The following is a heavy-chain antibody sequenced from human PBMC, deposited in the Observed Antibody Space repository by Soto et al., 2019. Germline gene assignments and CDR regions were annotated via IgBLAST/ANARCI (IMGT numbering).Heavy chain of an antibody. V-gene: IGHV4-59*08. CDR1: GGSISSYY. D-gene: IGHD6-13*01. CDR3: ASIDSSSGTFDY. Sequence: SETLSLTCTVSGGSISSYYWSWIRQPPGKGLEWIGYIYYSGSTNYNPSLKSRVTISVDTSKNQFSLKLSSVTAADTAVYYCASIDSSSGTFDYWGQGTLVTVS. J-gene: IGHJ4*02. CDR2: IYYSGST.